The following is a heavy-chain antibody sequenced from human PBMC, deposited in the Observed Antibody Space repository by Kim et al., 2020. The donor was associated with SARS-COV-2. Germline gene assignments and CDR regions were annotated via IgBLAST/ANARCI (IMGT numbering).Heavy chain of an antibody. D-gene: IGHD6-13*01. J-gene: IGHJ4*02. CDR2: ISAYNGNT. V-gene: IGHV1-18*04. CDR1: GYTFTSYG. CDR3: ARDSRIAAAGRSSDY. Sequence: ASVKVSCKASGYTFTSYGISWVRQAPGQGLEWMGWISAYNGNTNYAQKLQGRVTMTTDTSTSTAYMELRSLRSDDTAVYYCARDSRIAAAGRSSDYWGQGTLVTVSS.